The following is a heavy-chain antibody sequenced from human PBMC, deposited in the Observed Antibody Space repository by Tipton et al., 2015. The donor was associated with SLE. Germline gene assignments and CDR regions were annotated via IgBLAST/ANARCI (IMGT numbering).Heavy chain of an antibody. J-gene: IGHJ1*01. CDR2: IRYDGSNE. V-gene: IGHV3-30*02. Sequence: GSLRLSCAASGFTFSSYGMHWVRQAPGKGLEWVAFIRYDGSNEYYADSVKGRFTISRDNSKNTLYLQMNSLRAEDTAVYYCAKASEGSWIHPRGYFQHWGQGTLVTVSS. CDR3: AKASEGSWIHPRGYFQH. D-gene: IGHD5-18*01. CDR1: GFTFSSYG.